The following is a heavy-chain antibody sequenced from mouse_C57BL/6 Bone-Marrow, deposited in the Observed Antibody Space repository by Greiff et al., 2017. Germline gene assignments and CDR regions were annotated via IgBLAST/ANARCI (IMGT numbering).Heavy chain of an antibody. D-gene: IGHD2-10*02. Sequence: QVHVKQPGAELVKPGASVKMSCKASGYTFTSYWITWVKQRPGQGLEWIGDIYPGSGSTNYNEKFKSKATLTVDTSSSTAYMQLSSLTSEDSAVYYCARKGYGNYYWYFDVWGTGTTVTVSS. CDR3: ARKGYGNYYWYFDV. CDR2: IYPGSGST. J-gene: IGHJ1*03. CDR1: GYTFTSYW. V-gene: IGHV1-55*01.